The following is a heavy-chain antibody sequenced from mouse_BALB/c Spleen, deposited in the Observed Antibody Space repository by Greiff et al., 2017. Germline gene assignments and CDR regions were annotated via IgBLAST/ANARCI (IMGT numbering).Heavy chain of an antibody. CDR1: GFNIKDTY. Sequence: VHVKQSGAELVKPGASVKLSCTASGFNIKDTYMHWVKQRPEQGLEWIGRIDPANGNTKYDPKFQGKATITADTSSNTAYLQLSSLTSEDTAVYYCARTYGAMDYWGQGTSVTVSS. V-gene: IGHV14-3*02. CDR2: IDPANGNT. CDR3: ARTYGAMDY. J-gene: IGHJ4*01. D-gene: IGHD1-1*01.